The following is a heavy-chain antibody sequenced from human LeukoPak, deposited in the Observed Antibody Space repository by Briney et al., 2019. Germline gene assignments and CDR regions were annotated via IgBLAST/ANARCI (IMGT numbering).Heavy chain of an antibody. CDR2: IDWDDDK. V-gene: IGHV2-70*11. Sequence: SGPALVQPTQTLTLTCTFSGFSLSTSGMCVSWIRQPPGKALEWLARIDWDDDKYYSTSLKTRLTISKGTSKNQVVLTMTNMDPVDTATYYCARITVTTPRAWFDPWGQGTLVTVSS. D-gene: IGHD4-17*01. J-gene: IGHJ5*02. CDR1: GFSLSTSGMC. CDR3: ARITVTTPRAWFDP.